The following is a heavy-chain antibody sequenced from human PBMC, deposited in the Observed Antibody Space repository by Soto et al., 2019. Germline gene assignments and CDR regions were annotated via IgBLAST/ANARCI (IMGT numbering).Heavy chain of an antibody. J-gene: IGHJ4*02. D-gene: IGHD3-16*01. CDR2: MDQAGGET. CDR3: VCGGNFCIY. V-gene: IGHV3-7*01. CDR1: GFTFSTYW. Sequence: EVQLVESGGVFVQPGGSLRLSCAASGFTFSTYWMTWVRQSPGKWLEWVANMDQAGGETYYVESVRGRFAVSRDNAKNSLYLQRNRLRVEDTAVYYCVCGGNFCIYWGQGPLVTVSP.